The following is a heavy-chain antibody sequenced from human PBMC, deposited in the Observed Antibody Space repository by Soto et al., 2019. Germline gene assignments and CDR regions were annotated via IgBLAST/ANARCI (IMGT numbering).Heavy chain of an antibody. CDR1: GFTFSSYW. D-gene: IGHD3-16*01. Sequence: PGGSLRLSCAASGFTFSSYWMSWVRQAPGKGLEWVANIKQDGSEKYYVDSVKGRFTISRDNAKNSPYLQMNSLRAEDTAVYYCARARGGSDGNGMDVWGQGTTVTVSS. CDR2: IKQDGSEK. CDR3: ARARGGSDGNGMDV. V-gene: IGHV3-7*01. J-gene: IGHJ6*02.